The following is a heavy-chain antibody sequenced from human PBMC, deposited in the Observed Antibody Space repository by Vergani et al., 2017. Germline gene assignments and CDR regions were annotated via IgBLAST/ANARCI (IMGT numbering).Heavy chain of an antibody. CDR2: ISAYNGNT. CDR1: GYTFTSYG. V-gene: IGHV1-18*01. Sequence: QVQLVQSGAEVKKPGASVKVSCKASGYTFTSYGISWVRQAPGQGLEWMGWISAYNGNTNYAQKLQGRVTMTTDTSTSTAYMELRSLRSDDTAVYYCARGTPPDLIVVVPAAMSWFDPWGQGTLVTVSS. J-gene: IGHJ5*02. CDR3: ARGTPPDLIVVVPAAMSWFDP. D-gene: IGHD2-2*01.